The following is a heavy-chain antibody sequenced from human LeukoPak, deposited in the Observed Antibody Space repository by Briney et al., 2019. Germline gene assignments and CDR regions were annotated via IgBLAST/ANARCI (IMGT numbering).Heavy chain of an antibody. CDR2: ISGSGGST. V-gene: IGHV3-23*01. CDR3: AKTQTYYDSSGYYFLPFDY. Sequence: GSLRLSCAASGFTFSSYAMSWVRQAPGKGLEWVSAISGSGGSTYYADSVKGRFTISRDNSKNTLYLQMNSLRAEDTAVYYCAKTQTYYDSSGYYFLPFDYWGQGTLVTVSS. CDR1: GFTFSSYA. D-gene: IGHD3-22*01. J-gene: IGHJ4*02.